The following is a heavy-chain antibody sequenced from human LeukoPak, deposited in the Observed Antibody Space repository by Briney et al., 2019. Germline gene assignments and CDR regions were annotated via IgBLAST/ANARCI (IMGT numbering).Heavy chain of an antibody. J-gene: IGHJ6*03. CDR3: ARDRAVVVPAAYYYYYMDV. V-gene: IGHV3-66*02. Sequence: GGSLRLSCAASGFTVSSNYMSWVRQAPGKGLEWVSVIYSGGSTYYSDSVKGRFTISRDKSKNTLYLQMNSLRAEDTAVYYCARDRAVVVPAAYYYYYMDVWGKGTTVTVSS. CDR1: GFTVSSNY. CDR2: IYSGGST. D-gene: IGHD2-2*01.